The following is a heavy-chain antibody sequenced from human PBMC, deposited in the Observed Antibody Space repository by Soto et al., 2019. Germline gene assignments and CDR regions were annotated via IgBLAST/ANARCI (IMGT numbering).Heavy chain of an antibody. D-gene: IGHD2-2*01. CDR3: ATQPARYWYFDL. J-gene: IGHJ2*01. Sequence: QVQLVQSGAEVKKPGSSVKVSCKASGGTFSSYAISWVRQAPGQGLEWMGGIIPIFGTANYAQKLQGRVTITAAKATYTAYMDLSSLRSADTAVYYCATQPARYWYFDLWGRGTLVTVSS. V-gene: IGHV1-69*06. CDR2: IIPIFGTA. CDR1: GGTFSSYA.